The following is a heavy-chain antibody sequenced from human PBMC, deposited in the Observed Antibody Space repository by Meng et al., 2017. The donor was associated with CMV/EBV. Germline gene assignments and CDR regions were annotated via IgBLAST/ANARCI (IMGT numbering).Heavy chain of an antibody. J-gene: IGHJ5*02. CDR2: IDWDDDK. Sequence: SGPTLVKPTQTLTLTCTFSGFSLSTSGMRVSWIRQPPGKALEWLARIDWDDDKFYSTPLKTRLTISKDTSKNQVVLTMPNMDPVDTATYYCAKEVVRGENWFDPWGQGTLVTVSS. V-gene: IGHV2-70D*14. CDR1: GFSLSTSGMR. CDR3: AKEVVRGENWFDP. D-gene: IGHD3-10*01.